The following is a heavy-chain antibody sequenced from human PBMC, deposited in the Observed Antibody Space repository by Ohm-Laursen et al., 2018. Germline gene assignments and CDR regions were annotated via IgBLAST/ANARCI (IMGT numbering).Heavy chain of an antibody. CDR2: IYYSGST. CDR1: GGSISSSSYY. V-gene: IGHV4-39*02. Sequence: GTLSLTCTVSGGSISSSSYYWGWIRQPPGKGLEWIGSIYYSGSTYYNPSLKSRVTISVDTSKNQFSLKLSSVTAADTAVYYCARDHGIDFWGGYNYGMDVWGQGTTVTVSS. CDR3: ARDHGIDFWGGYNYGMDV. J-gene: IGHJ6*02. D-gene: IGHD3-3*01.